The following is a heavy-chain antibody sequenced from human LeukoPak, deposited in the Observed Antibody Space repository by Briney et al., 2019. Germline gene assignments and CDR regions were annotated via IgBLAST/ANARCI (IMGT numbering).Heavy chain of an antibody. CDR1: GFTFSSYV. V-gene: IGHV3-30-3*01. J-gene: IGHJ4*02. D-gene: IGHD3-9*01. Sequence: GGSLRLSCAASGFTFSSYVMHWVRQAPGKGLEWVAVISYDGSNKYYADSVKDRFTISKDNSKNTLYLQMNSLRAEDTAVYYCAKDRDILTGYLDYWGQGTLVTVSS. CDR2: ISYDGSNK. CDR3: AKDRDILTGYLDY.